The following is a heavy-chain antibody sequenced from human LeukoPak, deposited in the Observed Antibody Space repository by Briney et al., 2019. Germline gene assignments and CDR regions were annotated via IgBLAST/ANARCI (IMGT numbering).Heavy chain of an antibody. V-gene: IGHV1-2*02. CDR2: INTKTGRT. CDR3: ARADFIDAGPYLIAP. D-gene: IGHD3-3*01. Sequence: ASVKVSCKTSGYTFTDYYIHWVRQAPGQGLEWMGWINTKTGRTGFARTFQGRVTMTRDPSITTVYMDMAWLTSDDTAIYFCARADFIDAGPYLIAPWGQGTLVTVSS. J-gene: IGHJ5*02. CDR1: GYTFTDYY.